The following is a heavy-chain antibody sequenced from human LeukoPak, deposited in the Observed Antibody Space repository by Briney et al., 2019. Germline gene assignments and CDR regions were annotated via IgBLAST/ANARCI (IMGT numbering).Heavy chain of an antibody. CDR3: VRGTSGWLAMFDY. J-gene: IGHJ4*02. V-gene: IGHV4-39*01. CDR1: GGSFSNYY. D-gene: IGHD6-19*01. Sequence: SETLSLTCAVYGGSFSNYYWGWIRQPPGKGLEWIGSIYYSGSTYYNPSLKSRVTISVDTSKNQFSLKLSSVTAADTAVYYCVRGTSGWLAMFDYWGQGTLVTVSS. CDR2: IYYSGST.